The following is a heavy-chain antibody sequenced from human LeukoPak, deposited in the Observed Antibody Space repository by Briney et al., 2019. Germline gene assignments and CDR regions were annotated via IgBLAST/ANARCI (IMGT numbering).Heavy chain of an antibody. CDR1: GGSISSSSYY. CDR2: IYTSGST. J-gene: IGHJ4*02. D-gene: IGHD2-21*02. V-gene: IGHV4-61*02. CDR3: ARGGYCGGDCYFYY. Sequence: SETLSLTCTVSGGSISSSSYYWSWIRQPAGKGLEWIGRIYTSGSTNYNPSLKSRVSISVDTSKNQFSLKLSSVTAADTAVYYCARGGYCGGDCYFYYWGQGTLVTVSS.